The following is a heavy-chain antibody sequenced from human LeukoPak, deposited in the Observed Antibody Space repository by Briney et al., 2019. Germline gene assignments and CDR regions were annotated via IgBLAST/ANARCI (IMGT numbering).Heavy chain of an antibody. V-gene: IGHV4-59*01. CDR3: ARGYYYDSSGYPSFDY. Sequence: SETLSLTCTASGGSISSYYWSWIRQPPGKGLEWIGYIYYSGSTNYNPSLKSRVTISVDTSKNQFSLKLSSVTAADTAVYYCARGYYYDSSGYPSFDYWGQGTWSPSPQ. J-gene: IGHJ4*02. CDR2: IYYSGST. D-gene: IGHD3-22*01. CDR1: GGSISSYY.